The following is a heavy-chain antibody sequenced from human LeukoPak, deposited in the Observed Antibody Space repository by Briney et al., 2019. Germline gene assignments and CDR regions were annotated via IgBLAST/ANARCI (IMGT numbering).Heavy chain of an antibody. J-gene: IGHJ6*02. D-gene: IGHD3-3*01. V-gene: IGHV1-8*01. CDR2: MNPNNGNT. CDR1: GYTFTSYD. Sequence: ASVKVSCKPSGYTFTSYDINWVRQATGQGLGGMGWMNPNNGNTAYAQKFQGRVTMTRNTSISTAYMELSSLRSEDTDVYYCARGWRYYDFWSGYWERRKDYYGMEVWGPGTTVTVSS. CDR3: ARGWRYYDFWSGYWERRKDYYGMEV.